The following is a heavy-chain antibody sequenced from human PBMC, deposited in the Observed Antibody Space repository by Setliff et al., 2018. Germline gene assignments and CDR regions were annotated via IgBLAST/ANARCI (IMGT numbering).Heavy chain of an antibody. V-gene: IGHV3-48*01. CDR2: ISSSSSTI. Sequence: PGGSLRLSCETSGFSFGAFTMNWVRQAPGKGLEWVSYISSSSSTISYADSVKGRFTISRDNAKNSLYLQMNRLRADDTAGYYCAKDRSRDYDDSSGYEHWGQGTLVTVSS. D-gene: IGHD3-22*01. CDR1: GFSFGAFT. J-gene: IGHJ1*01. CDR3: AKDRSRDYDDSSGYEH.